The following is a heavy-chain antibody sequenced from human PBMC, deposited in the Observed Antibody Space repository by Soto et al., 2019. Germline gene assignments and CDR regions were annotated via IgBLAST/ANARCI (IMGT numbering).Heavy chain of an antibody. CDR2: ISYDGSNK. CDR1: GFTFSSYG. D-gene: IGHD2-15*01. CDR3: AKDPRTQPWWYYGMDV. Sequence: QVQLVESGGGVVQPGRSLRLSCAASGFTFSSYGMHWVRQAPGKGLEWVAVISYDGSNKYYADSVKGRFTISRDNSKNTLYLQMNSLRAEDTAVYYCAKDPRTQPWWYYGMDVWGQGTTVTVSS. V-gene: IGHV3-30*18. J-gene: IGHJ6*02.